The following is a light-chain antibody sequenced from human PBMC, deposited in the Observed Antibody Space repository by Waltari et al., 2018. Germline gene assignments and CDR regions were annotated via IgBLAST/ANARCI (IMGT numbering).Light chain of an antibody. CDR1: SRYVGRYHY. J-gene: IGLJ3*02. V-gene: IGLV2-11*01. Sequence: QSALTPPRPASGSPGQSVTLSSTGTSRYVGRYHYVSSYQPHPGKAPKLIIYDVTKRPSGVPDRFSASKSDNTASLTISGLQAEDEADYYCCSYAGSITFWVFGGGTKLTVL. CDR3: CSYAGSITFWV. CDR2: DVT.